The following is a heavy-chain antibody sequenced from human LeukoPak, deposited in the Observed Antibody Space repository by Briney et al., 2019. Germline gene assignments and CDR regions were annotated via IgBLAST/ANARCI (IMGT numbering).Heavy chain of an antibody. CDR2: IHYSGST. CDR3: ARRYRGCFDY. Sequence: SETLSLTCTVSGGSISSSSYYWGWIRQPPGKGLEWIGTIHYSGSTYYNPSLKSRVTISEDTSKNQFSLKLTSVTAADTAVYYCARRYRGCFDYWGQGTLVTVSS. CDR1: GGSISSSSYY. J-gene: IGHJ4*02. D-gene: IGHD3-16*02. V-gene: IGHV4-39*01.